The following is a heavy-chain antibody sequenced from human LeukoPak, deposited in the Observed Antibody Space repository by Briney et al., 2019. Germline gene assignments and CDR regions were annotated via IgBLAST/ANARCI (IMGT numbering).Heavy chain of an antibody. J-gene: IGHJ4*02. D-gene: IGHD5-24*01. CDR2: IIPIFGTA. Sequence: SVKVSCKASGGTFSSYAISWVRQAPGQGLEWMGRIIPIFGTANYAQKFQGRVTITTDESTSTAYMELSSLRSEDTAVYYCGRANGYNYDYFDYWGQGTLVTVSS. CDR1: GGTFSSYA. V-gene: IGHV1-69*05. CDR3: GRANGYNYDYFDY.